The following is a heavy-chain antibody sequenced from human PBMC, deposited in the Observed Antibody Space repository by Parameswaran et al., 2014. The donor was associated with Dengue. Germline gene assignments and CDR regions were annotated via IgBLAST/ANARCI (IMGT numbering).Heavy chain of an antibody. CDR3: ARLGLLWFGEPGAWFDP. V-gene: IGHV1-18*01. Sequence: ISSARGVRQMPGKGLEWMGWISAYNGNTNYAQKLQGRVTMTTDTSTSTAYMELRSLRSDDTAVYYCARLGLLWFGEPGAWFDPWGQGTLVTVSS. D-gene: IGHD3-10*01. CDR1: ISS. J-gene: IGHJ5*02. CDR2: ISAYNGNT.